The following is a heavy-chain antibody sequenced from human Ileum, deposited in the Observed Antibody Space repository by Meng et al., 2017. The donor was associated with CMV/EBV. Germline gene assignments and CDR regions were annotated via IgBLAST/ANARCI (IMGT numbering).Heavy chain of an antibody. CDR2: TYYRSKRYN. V-gene: IGHV6-1*01. CDR3: ARQRSWMPAAGTVGGNWFDP. J-gene: IGHJ5*02. CDR1: GDSVSSHSAA. Sequence: SQTHSLTCAISGDSVSSHSAAWNWIRQSPSRGLEWLGRTYYRSKRYNDYAVCVKSRITINPDTSKNQFSLQLNSVTTVDTVVDYCARQRSWMPAAGTVGGNWFDPWGQGTLVTVSS. D-gene: IGHD6-13*01.